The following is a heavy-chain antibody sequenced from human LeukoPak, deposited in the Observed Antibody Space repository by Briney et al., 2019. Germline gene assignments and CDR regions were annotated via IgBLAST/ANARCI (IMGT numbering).Heavy chain of an antibody. Sequence: GESLKISCKGSGYFVTHHWIGWVRQMPGKGLEWMTIIHTGNSDSKYSPSFQGQVTMSVDKSISTAYLQWSSLKASDTAMYYCAYSGSYYNPPFQYWGQGTLVTVSS. CDR1: GYFVTHHW. CDR3: AYSGSYYNPPFQY. CDR2: IHTGNSDS. V-gene: IGHV5-51*01. D-gene: IGHD3-10*01. J-gene: IGHJ4*02.